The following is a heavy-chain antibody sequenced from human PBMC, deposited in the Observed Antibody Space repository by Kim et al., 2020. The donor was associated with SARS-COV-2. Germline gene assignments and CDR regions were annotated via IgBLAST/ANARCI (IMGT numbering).Heavy chain of an antibody. D-gene: IGHD3-16*02. CDR2: ISYDGSNK. CDR1: GFTFSSYA. J-gene: IGHJ6*02. Sequence: GGSLRLSCAASGFTFSSYAMHWVRQAPGKGLKWVAVISYDGSNKYYADSVKGRFTISRDNSKNTLYLQMNSLRAEDTAVYYCVRGSYRRDDDYYYYGMDVWGQGTTVTVSS. V-gene: IGHV3-30*04. CDR3: VRGSYRRDDDYYYYGMDV.